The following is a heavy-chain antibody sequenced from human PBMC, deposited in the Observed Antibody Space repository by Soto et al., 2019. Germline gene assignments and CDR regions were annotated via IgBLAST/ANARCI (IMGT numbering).Heavy chain of an antibody. CDR1: GGSISSYY. CDR2: IYYSGST. V-gene: IGHV4-59*12. Sequence: PSETLSLTCTVSGGSISSYYWSWIRQPPGKGLEWIGYIYYSGSTNYNPSLKSRVTISVDTSKNQFSLKLSSVTAEDTAVYYCARDLETSAALDFWGQGALVTVSS. CDR3: ARDLETSAALDF. D-gene: IGHD2-2*01. J-gene: IGHJ4*02.